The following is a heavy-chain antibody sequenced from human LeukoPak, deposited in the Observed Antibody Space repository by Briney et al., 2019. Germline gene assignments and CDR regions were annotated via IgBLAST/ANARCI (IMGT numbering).Heavy chain of an antibody. V-gene: IGHV4-34*01. J-gene: IGHJ3*02. Sequence: SETLSLTCAVYGGSFSGYYWSWIRQPPGKGLEWIGEINHSGSTNYNPSLKSRVTISVDKSKNQFSLKLSSVTAADTAVYYCARSVGRYAFDIWGQGTMVTVSS. CDR1: GGSFSGYY. D-gene: IGHD2-2*01. CDR3: ARSVGRYAFDI. CDR2: INHSGST.